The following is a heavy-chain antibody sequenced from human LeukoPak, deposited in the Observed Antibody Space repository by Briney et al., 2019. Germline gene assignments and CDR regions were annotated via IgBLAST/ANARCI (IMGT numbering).Heavy chain of an antibody. V-gene: IGHV3-30*03. J-gene: IGHJ3*02. CDR2: ISYDGSKK. Sequence: GRSLRLSCAASGFTFSIFGMHWVRQAPGKGLEWVAVISYDGSKKFYADSVKGRLTTSRDNSKNTLYLEMNSLRAEDTAVYYCARAGGDCSGGSCYFLFDAFDIWGQGTMVTVSS. D-gene: IGHD2-15*01. CDR3: ARAGGDCSGGSCYFLFDAFDI. CDR1: GFTFSIFG.